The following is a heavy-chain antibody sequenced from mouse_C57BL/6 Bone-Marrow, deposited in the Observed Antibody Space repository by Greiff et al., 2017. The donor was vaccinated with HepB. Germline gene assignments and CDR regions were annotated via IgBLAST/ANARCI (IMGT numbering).Heavy chain of an antibody. Sequence: QVQLQQPGAELVRPGTSVKVSCKASGYAFTNYLIEWVKQRPGQGLEWIGVINPGSGGTNYNEKFKGKATLTADKSSSTAYMQLSSLTSEDSAVYFCARRYYGSSLAWFAYWGQGTLVTVSA. V-gene: IGHV1-54*01. CDR3: ARRYYGSSLAWFAY. J-gene: IGHJ3*01. CDR1: GYAFTNYL. CDR2: INPGSGGT. D-gene: IGHD1-1*01.